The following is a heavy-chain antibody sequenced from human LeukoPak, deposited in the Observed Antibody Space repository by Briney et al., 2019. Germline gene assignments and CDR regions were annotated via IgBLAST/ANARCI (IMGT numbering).Heavy chain of an antibody. J-gene: IGHJ1*01. V-gene: IGHV4-38-2*02. CDR2: IHHTGST. Sequence: SETLSLTCSVSGYSISSGYYWGWIRQPPGKGLEWIGNIHHTGSTYYNPSLKSRVTISLDTSKNQFSLNLSSVTAADTAVYYCAKQDSSDWEGLAEYFQYWGQGTLVTVSA. D-gene: IGHD6-19*01. CDR3: AKQDSSDWEGLAEYFQY. CDR1: GYSISSGYY.